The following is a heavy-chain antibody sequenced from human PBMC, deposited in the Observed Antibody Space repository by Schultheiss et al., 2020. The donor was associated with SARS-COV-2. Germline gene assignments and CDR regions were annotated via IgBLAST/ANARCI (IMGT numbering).Heavy chain of an antibody. Sequence: SETLSLTCTVSGDSISSYYWNWIRQPPGKGLEWIGYIYYSGSTNYNPSLKSRVTISVDTSKNQFSLRLTSVTAADTAVYYCARAGSYDLFASSLDWFDPWGQGTLVTVSS. J-gene: IGHJ5*02. V-gene: IGHV4-59*01. CDR1: GDSISSYY. CDR3: ARAGSYDLFASSLDWFDP. D-gene: IGHD3-9*01. CDR2: IYYSGST.